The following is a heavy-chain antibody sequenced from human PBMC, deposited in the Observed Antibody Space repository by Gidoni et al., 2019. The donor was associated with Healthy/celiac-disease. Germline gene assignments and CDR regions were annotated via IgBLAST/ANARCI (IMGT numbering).Heavy chain of an antibody. Sequence: QVQLQESGPGLVKPSETLSLTCTVSGGSISSYYWSWIRQPPGKGLEWIGYIYYSGSTNYNPSLRSRVTISVDTSKNQFSLKLSSVTAADTAVDYCARVLVDTAMVTRYFDYWGQGTLVTVSS. CDR3: ARVLVDTAMVTRYFDY. CDR1: GGSISSYY. J-gene: IGHJ4*02. D-gene: IGHD5-18*01. V-gene: IGHV4-59*01. CDR2: IYYSGST.